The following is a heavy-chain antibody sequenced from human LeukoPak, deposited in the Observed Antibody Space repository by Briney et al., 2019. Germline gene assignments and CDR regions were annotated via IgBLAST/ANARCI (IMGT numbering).Heavy chain of an antibody. V-gene: IGHV3-7*01. J-gene: IGHJ4*02. CDR1: GFTFSSYW. CDR2: IKQDGSEK. D-gene: IGHD1-26*01. CDR3: ARVQWELRGVGSYFDY. Sequence: GESLKISCAASGFTFSSYWMSWVRQAPGKGLEWVANIKQDGSEKYYVDSVKGRFTISRDNAKNSLYLQMNSLRAEDTAVYYCARVQWELRGVGSYFDYWGQGTLVTVSS.